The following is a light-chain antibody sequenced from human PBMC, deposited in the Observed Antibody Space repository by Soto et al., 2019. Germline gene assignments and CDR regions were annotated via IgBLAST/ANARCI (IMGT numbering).Light chain of an antibody. J-gene: IGLJ1*01. Sequence: ALTQPASVSRTPGQPITISCTGTSSDVGGYNYVSWYQHHPGKAPKLMIYDVSNRPSGVSNRFSGSKSGNTASLTISGLQPEEEADYYCSSYTTSNTRQIVFGTGTRSPS. CDR2: DVS. CDR3: SSYTTSNTRQIV. CDR1: SSDVGGYNY. V-gene: IGLV2-14*03.